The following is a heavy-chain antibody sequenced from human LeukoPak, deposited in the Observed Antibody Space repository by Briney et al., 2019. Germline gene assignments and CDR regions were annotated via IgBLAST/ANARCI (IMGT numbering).Heavy chain of an antibody. CDR3: ARDLGQHNWFDP. J-gene: IGHJ5*02. Sequence: GASVKVSCKASGGTFSSYAISWVRQAPGQGLEWMGRIIPIFGTANYAQKFQGRVTITTDESTSTAYTELSSLRSEDTAVYYCARDLGQHNWFDPWGQGTLVTVSS. CDR1: GGTFSSYA. CDR2: IIPIFGTA. D-gene: IGHD6-13*01. V-gene: IGHV1-69*05.